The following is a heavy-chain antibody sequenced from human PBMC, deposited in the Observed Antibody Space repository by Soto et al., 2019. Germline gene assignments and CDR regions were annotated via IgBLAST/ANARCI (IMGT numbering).Heavy chain of an antibody. J-gene: IGHJ6*02. CDR3: ARDDVDTAMDPRGYGMDV. CDR1: GGTFSSYA. D-gene: IGHD5-18*01. V-gene: IGHV1-69*06. CDR2: IIPIFGTA. Sequence: QVQLVQSGAEVKKPGSSVKVSCKASGGTFSSYAISWVRQAPGQGLEWMGGIIPIFGTANYAQKFQGRVTITADKSTSTAYMELSSLRSEDTAVYYCARDDVDTAMDPRGYGMDVWGQGTTVTVSS.